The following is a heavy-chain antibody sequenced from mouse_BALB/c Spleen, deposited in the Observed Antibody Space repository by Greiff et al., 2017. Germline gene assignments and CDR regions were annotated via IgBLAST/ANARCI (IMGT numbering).Heavy chain of an antibody. CDR3: ARSPYYYGSSLYAMDY. V-gene: IGHV3-2*02. Sequence: EVKLMESGPGLVKPSQSLSLTCTVTGYSITSDYAWNWIRQFPGNKLEWMGYISYSGSTSYNPSLKSRISITRDTSKNQFFLQLNSVTTEDTATYYCARSPYYYGSSLYAMDYWGQGTSVTVSS. D-gene: IGHD1-1*01. CDR2: ISYSGST. CDR1: GYSITSDYA. J-gene: IGHJ4*01.